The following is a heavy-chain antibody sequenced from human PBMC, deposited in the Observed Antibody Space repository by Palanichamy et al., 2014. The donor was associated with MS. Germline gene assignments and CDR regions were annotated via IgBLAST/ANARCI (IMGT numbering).Heavy chain of an antibody. J-gene: IGHJ4*02. CDR2: ITSDGRDT. D-gene: IGHD3-10*01. CDR3: ARYYASGTYCLDS. CDR1: GFTFSTYY. Sequence: EVHRGGRSGGGLVQPGGSLRLSCAASGFTFSTYYMHWVRQAPGKGLVWVSRITSDGRDTSYADSVKGRFTISRDNAKNTLYLQMNSLRAEDTAVYYCARYYASGTYCLDSWGQGTLVTVSS. V-gene: IGHV3-74*01.